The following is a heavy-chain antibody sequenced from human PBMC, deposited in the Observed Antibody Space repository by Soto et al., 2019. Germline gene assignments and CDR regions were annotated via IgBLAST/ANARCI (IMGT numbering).Heavy chain of an antibody. J-gene: IGHJ4*02. Sequence: PSETLSLTCTVSGDSVSSVGFHWAWLRRPPGKGLEWIGYIYNGGSTYYRPSLESRMHIPLDATRDHYSLRLTSVTAADTAVYFCARAPVGLDTISYFDYWGQGKLVTVSS. CDR2: IYNGGST. CDR3: ARAPVGLDTISYFDY. V-gene: IGHV4-30-4*01. CDR1: GDSVSSVGFH. D-gene: IGHD3-3*01.